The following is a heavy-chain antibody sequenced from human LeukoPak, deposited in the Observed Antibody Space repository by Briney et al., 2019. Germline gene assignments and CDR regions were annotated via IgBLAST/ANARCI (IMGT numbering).Heavy chain of an antibody. CDR2: IYYSGST. CDR1: GGSISSSSYY. V-gene: IGHV4-39*07. Sequence: SETLSLTCTVSGGSISSSSYYWGWIRQPPGKGLEWIGRIYYSGSTYYNPSLKSRVTLSVDTSKNQFSLKLSSVTAADTAVYYCGRDPRDIKPGGWFDPWGQGTLVTVSS. CDR3: GRDPRDIKPGGWFDP. D-gene: IGHD3-10*01. J-gene: IGHJ5*02.